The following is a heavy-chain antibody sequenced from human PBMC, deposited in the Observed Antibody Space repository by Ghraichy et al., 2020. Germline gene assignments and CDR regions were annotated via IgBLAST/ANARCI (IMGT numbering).Heavy chain of an antibody. CDR1: GFTFDDYA. CDR2: ISWNSGSI. Sequence: GGSLRLSCAASGFTFDDYAMHWVRQAPGKGLEWVSGISWNSGSIAYADSVKGRFTISRDNAKNSLYLQMNSLRTEDTALYYCAKDKAVTGPFDYWGQGTLVTVSS. D-gene: IGHD4-17*01. J-gene: IGHJ4*02. CDR3: AKDKAVTGPFDY. V-gene: IGHV3-9*01.